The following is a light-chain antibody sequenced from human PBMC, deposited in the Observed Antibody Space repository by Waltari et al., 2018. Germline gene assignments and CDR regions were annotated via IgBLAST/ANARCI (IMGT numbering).Light chain of an antibody. Sequence: DIQMTQSPSSLSASVGDRVTITCRANQSISTYLNWYQQKPGKAPQLLIYAASTLQSGVPSRFSGSGSGTDFTLTISSLQPEDFASYYCQQSYSTPLTFGGGTKVEV. V-gene: IGKV1-39*01. CDR1: QSISTY. J-gene: IGKJ4*01. CDR3: QQSYSTPLT. CDR2: AAS.